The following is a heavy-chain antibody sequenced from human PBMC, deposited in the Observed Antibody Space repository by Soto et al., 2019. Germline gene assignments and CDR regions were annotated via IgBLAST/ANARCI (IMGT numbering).Heavy chain of an antibody. D-gene: IGHD6-13*01. CDR1: GGSISSSSYY. CDR2: IYYSGST. CDR3: ARGYSSSWPNFDY. J-gene: IGHJ4*02. Sequence: SETLSLTCTVSGGSISSSSYYWGWIRQPPGKGLEWIGSIYYSGSTYYNPSLKSRVTISVDTSKNQFSLKRSSVTAADTAVYYCARGYSSSWPNFDYWGQGTLVTVSS. V-gene: IGHV4-39*01.